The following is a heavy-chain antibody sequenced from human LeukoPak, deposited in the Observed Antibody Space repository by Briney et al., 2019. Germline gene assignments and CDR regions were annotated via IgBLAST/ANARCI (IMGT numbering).Heavy chain of an antibody. V-gene: IGHV3-21*01. Sequence: GGSLRLSCAASGFTFSNYTMNWVRQAPGKGLEWVSSISRSGNYIYYADSVKGRLTISRDNAKSSLYLQMNSLRAEDTAAYYCAREMTFWGQGTTVTVSS. CDR1: GFTFSNYT. CDR2: ISRSGNYI. CDR3: AREMTF. J-gene: IGHJ6*02.